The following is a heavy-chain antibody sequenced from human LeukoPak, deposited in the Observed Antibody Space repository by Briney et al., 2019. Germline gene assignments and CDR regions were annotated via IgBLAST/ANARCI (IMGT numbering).Heavy chain of an antibody. D-gene: IGHD3-22*01. V-gene: IGHV1-24*01. CDR2: FHPEDGET. CDR1: GYTVTELS. J-gene: IGHJ4*02. Sequence: ASVKVSCKVSGYTVTELSMHWVRQSPGKGLEWMGGFHPEDGETIYAQKFQGRVTMTEDTSTDTAYMELSSLRAEDTAVYYCAKDFGVYYDRYNFDYWGQGTLVTVSS. CDR3: AKDFGVYYDRYNFDY.